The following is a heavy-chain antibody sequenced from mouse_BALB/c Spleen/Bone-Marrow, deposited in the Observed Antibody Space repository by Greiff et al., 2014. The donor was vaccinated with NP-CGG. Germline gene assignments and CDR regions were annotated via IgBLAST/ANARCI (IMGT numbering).Heavy chain of an antibody. Sequence: EVQLQQSGPELVKPGASVKVSCKASGYAFTNYNIYLVKQRHGKSLEWIGYIDLYNGGTSYNQKFKGKATLTVDKSSSTAYMHLNSLTSEDSAVYYCARLGDGYYDALDYWGQGTSVTVSS. V-gene: IGHV1S135*01. CDR2: IDLYNGGT. J-gene: IGHJ4*01. D-gene: IGHD2-3*01. CDR3: ARLGDGYYDALDY. CDR1: GYAFTNYN.